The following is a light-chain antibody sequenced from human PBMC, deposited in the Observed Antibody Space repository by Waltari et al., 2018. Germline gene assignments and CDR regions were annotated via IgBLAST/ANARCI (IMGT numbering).Light chain of an antibody. V-gene: IGKV1-27*01. CDR2: TAS. CDR1: QGISNY. CDR3: QKYDSAPFA. Sequence: DIQMTQSPSSLSASVGDRVTITCRASQGISNYLAWYQQKPGTVPKLLISTASNLQSGVPSRFSGSGSATDFTLTISSLQPEDVATDYCQKYDSAPFAFGPGTRVDIK. J-gene: IGKJ3*01.